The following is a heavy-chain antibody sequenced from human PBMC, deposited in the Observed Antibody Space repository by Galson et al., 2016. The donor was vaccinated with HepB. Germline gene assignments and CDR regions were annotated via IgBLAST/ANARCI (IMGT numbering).Heavy chain of an antibody. D-gene: IGHD1-26*01. CDR1: GYTFTSYW. CDR2: VDPSDSYS. V-gene: IGHV5-10-1*01. J-gene: IGHJ6*03. Sequence: QSGAEVKAPGESLRISCEGSGYTFTSYWISWVRQMPGKGLEWMGRVDPSDSYSLYSPSFQGHVTISADKSISTAYLQWSSLKASDTAIYYCARQGGEVVGATFSYYYRDVWGKGTTVTVSS. CDR3: ARQGGEVVGATFSYYYRDV.